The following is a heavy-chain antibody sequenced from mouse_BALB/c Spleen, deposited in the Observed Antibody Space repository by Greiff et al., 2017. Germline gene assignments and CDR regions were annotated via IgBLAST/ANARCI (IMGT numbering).Heavy chain of an antibody. V-gene: IGHV1S34*01. J-gene: IGHJ2*01. CDR1: GYSFTGYY. Sequence: LVNTGASVKISCKASGYSFTGYYMHWVKQSHGKSLEWIGYISCYNGATSYNQKFKGKATFTVDTSSSTAYMQFNSLTSEDSAVYYCARDDGYFYFDYWGQGTTLTVSS. D-gene: IGHD2-3*01. CDR3: ARDDGYFYFDY. CDR2: ISCYNGAT.